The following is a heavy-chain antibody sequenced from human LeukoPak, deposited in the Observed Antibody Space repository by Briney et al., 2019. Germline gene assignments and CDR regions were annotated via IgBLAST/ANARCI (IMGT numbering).Heavy chain of an antibody. CDR3: ARAPGYDFWSGYYTGIRKYYFDY. CDR2: INHSGST. J-gene: IGHJ4*02. Sequence: SETLSPTCAVYGGSFSGYYWSWIRQPPGKGLEWIGEINHSGSTNYNPPLKSRVTISVDTSKNQFSLKLSSVTAADTAVYYCARAPGYDFWSGYYTGIRKYYFDYWGQGTLVTVSS. V-gene: IGHV4-34*01. CDR1: GGSFSGYY. D-gene: IGHD3-3*01.